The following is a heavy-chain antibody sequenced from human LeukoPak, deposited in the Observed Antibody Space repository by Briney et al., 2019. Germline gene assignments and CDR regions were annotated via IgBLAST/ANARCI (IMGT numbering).Heavy chain of an antibody. CDR2: ISSSSSTI. J-gene: IGHJ4*02. CDR3: ARDRLFGY. CDR1: GFTFSSYS. V-gene: IGHV3-48*01. Sequence: GGSLRLSCAASGFTFSSYSMNWVRQAPGKGLEWVSYISSSSSTIYYADSVKGRFTISRDNAKNSLYLQMNSLRAEDTAVYYCARDRLFGYWGQGTLVTVSS. D-gene: IGHD3-10*01.